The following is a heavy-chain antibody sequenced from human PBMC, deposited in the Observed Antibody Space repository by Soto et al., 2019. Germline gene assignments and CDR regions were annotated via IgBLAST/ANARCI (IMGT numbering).Heavy chain of an antibody. J-gene: IGHJ3*01. D-gene: IGHD3-16*01. Sequence: EVQLVESGGGLIQPGGSLRLSCAASGFTFSTYYMNWVRQFPGRGLEWISYIGGSKGDIHYAESVKGRFTISRDNAKDSMYLQMNSLRAEDTATYYSVKDIRCTVFGGERGFDLWGQGTMVTVSS. CDR3: VKDIRCTVFGGERGFDL. V-gene: IGHV3-48*01. CDR2: IGGSKGDI. CDR1: GFTFSTYY.